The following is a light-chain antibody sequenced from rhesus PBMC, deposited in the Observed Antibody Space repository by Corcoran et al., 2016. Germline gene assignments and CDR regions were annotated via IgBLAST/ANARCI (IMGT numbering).Light chain of an antibody. CDR2: KAS. J-gene: IGKJ1*01. CDR1: QSISSW. Sequence: DIQMTQSPSSLSASVGDTVTITCRASQSISSWLDWYQQKPGKAPKLLIYKASSSQRGVPSRFSGSGSGTDFRLTISSLQPEDFATYYCLQYSSSPWTFGQGTKVEIK. CDR3: LQYSSSPWT. V-gene: IGKV1-22*01.